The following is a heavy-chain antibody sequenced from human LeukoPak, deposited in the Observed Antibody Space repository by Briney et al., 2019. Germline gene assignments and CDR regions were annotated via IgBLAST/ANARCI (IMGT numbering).Heavy chain of an antibody. D-gene: IGHD3-10*01. CDR1: GGSISSYY. CDR2: IYYSGST. V-gene: IGHV4-59*01. J-gene: IGHJ3*01. CDR3: GREALNFTMDAFDV. Sequence: SETLSLTCTVSGGSISSYYWSWIRQPPGKGLEWIGYIYYSGSTNYNPSLKSRVTISVDTSKNQFSLKLSSVTAADTAVYYCGREALNFTMDAFDVWGQGTMVTVSS.